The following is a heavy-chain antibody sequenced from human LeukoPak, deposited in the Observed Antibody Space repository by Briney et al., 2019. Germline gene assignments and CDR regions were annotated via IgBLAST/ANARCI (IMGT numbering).Heavy chain of an antibody. CDR2: IYYSGST. V-gene: IGHV4-59*08. D-gene: IGHD6-13*01. CDR3: AGLYSSSWLSDWFDP. Sequence: SETLSLTCTVSGGSISSYYWSWIRQPPGKGLEWIGYIYYSGSTNYNPSLKSRVTISVDTSKNQFSLKLSSVTAADTAVYYCAGLYSSSWLSDWFDPWGQGTLVTVSS. CDR1: GGSISSYY. J-gene: IGHJ5*02.